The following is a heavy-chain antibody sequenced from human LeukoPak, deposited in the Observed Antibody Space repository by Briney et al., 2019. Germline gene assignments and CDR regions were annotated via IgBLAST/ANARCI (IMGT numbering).Heavy chain of an antibody. CDR3: AKDPYSSSPNLIFDY. D-gene: IGHD6-6*01. CDR1: GFTFNSYA. V-gene: IGHV3-23*01. Sequence: QPGGSLRLSCAAFGFTFNSYAMSWVRQAPGKGLEWVSAISGSGGSTYYADSVKGRFTISRDNSKNTLYLQMNSLRAEDTAVYYCAKDPYSSSPNLIFDYWGQGTLVTVSS. J-gene: IGHJ4*02. CDR2: ISGSGGST.